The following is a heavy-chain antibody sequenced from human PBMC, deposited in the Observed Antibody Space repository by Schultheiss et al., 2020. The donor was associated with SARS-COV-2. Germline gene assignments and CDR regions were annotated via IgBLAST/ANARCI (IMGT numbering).Heavy chain of an antibody. V-gene: IGHV3-30*03. CDR3: ARGDYGGNSSPYYYYGMDV. Sequence: GESLKISCAASGFTFSDYSMNWVRQAPGTGLEWVAVISYDGSNKYYADSVKGRFTISRDNAKNSLYLQMNSLRAEDTAVYYCARGDYGGNSSPYYYYGMDVWGQGTTVTVSS. D-gene: IGHD4-23*01. CDR1: GFTFSDYS. J-gene: IGHJ6*02. CDR2: ISYDGSNK.